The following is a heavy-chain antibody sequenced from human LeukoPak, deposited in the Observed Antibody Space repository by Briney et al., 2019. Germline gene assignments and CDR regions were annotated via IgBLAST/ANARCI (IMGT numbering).Heavy chain of an antibody. V-gene: IGHV1-46*01. Sequence: EGSVKVSCKASGYTFTSYYMHWVRQAPGQGLEWMGIINPSGGSTSYAQKFQGRVTMTRDTSTSTVYMELSSLRSDDTAVYYCATVRMGATPFDYWGQGTLLTVSS. CDR3: ATVRMGATPFDY. D-gene: IGHD1-26*01. CDR1: GYTFTSYY. J-gene: IGHJ4*02. CDR2: INPSGGST.